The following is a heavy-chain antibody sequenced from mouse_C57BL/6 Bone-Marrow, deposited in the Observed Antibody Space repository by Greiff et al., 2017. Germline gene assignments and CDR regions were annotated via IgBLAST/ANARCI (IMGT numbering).Heavy chain of an antibody. CDR2: IYPGGGYT. CDR3: AGSSYGWYFDV. J-gene: IGHJ1*03. V-gene: IGHV1-63*01. Sequence: VKLVESGAELVRPGTSVKMSCKASGYTFTNYWIGWAKQRPGHGLEWIGDIYPGGGYTNYNQKFKGKATLTADKSSSTAYMQFSSLTSEASDSYYCAGSSYGWYFDVWGTGTTVTVSS. D-gene: IGHD1-1*01. CDR1: GYTFTNYW.